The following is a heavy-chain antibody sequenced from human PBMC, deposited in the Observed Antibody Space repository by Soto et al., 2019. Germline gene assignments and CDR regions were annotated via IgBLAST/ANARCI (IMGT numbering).Heavy chain of an antibody. CDR1: GGSISSGGYS. V-gene: IGHV4-30-2*01. CDR2: IYHSGST. CDR3: ARAGSGSYDYYYYGMDV. J-gene: IGHJ6*02. Sequence: SETLSLTCAVSGGSISSGGYSWSWIRQPPGKGLEWIGYIYHSGSTYYNPSLKSRVTISVDRSKNQFSLKLSSVTAADTAVYYCARAGSGSYDYYYYGMDVWGQGTTVTVSS. D-gene: IGHD3-10*01.